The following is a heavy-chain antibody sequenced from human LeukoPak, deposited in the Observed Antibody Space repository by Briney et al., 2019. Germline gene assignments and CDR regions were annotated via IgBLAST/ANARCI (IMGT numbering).Heavy chain of an antibody. CDR3: ARGGYSGYDYFDY. V-gene: IGHV3-21*04. D-gene: IGHD5-12*01. Sequence: PGGSLRLSCAASGFTFSSYSMNWVRQAPGKGLEWVSSISSSSSYIYYADSVKGRFTISRDNAKNSLYLQMNSLRAEDTALYYCARGGYSGYDYFDYWGQGTLVTVSS. CDR2: ISSSSSYI. J-gene: IGHJ4*02. CDR1: GFTFSSYS.